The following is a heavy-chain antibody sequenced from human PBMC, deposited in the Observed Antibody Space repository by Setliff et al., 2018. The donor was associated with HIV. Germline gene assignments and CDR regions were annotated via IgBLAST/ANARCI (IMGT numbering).Heavy chain of an antibody. V-gene: IGHV1-46*01. Sequence: ASVKVSCKASGNTFSSHYMHWVRQAPGKGLEWMGLINPSGDITSYAEKFQGRVTMTRDTSISTAYMELSRLRSDDTAVYYCARDLWGLLVFDYWGQGTLVTVSS. D-gene: IGHD2-8*02. CDR3: ARDLWGLLVFDY. CDR2: INPSGDIT. J-gene: IGHJ4*02. CDR1: GNTFSSHY.